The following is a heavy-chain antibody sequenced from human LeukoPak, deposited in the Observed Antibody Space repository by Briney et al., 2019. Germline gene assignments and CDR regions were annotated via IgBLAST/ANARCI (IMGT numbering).Heavy chain of an antibody. V-gene: IGHV3-23*01. Sequence: GGSLRLSCAASGFTFSSYAISWVRQAPGKGLEWVSTITNSGGTTYYADSVKGRFTISRDNSKNTLYLQMNSLRAEDTAVYYCAKQSSEYCSGGSCYFSDYWGQGTLVTVSS. D-gene: IGHD2-15*01. CDR1: GFTFSSYA. CDR3: AKQSSEYCSGGSCYFSDY. J-gene: IGHJ4*02. CDR2: ITNSGGTT.